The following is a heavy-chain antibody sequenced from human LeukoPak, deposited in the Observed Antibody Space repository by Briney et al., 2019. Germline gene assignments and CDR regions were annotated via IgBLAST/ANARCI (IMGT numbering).Heavy chain of an antibody. CDR3: TTFDY. D-gene: IGHD1-1*01. Sequence: ASVKVSCKASGYTFTNYYMHWVRQAPGQGLEWVGIINPSGGSTDYAQKFQGRVTMTRDMSMSTVYMELSGLRSEDTAVFYCTTFDYWGQGTLVTVSS. CDR1: GYTFTNYY. J-gene: IGHJ4*02. CDR2: INPSGGST. V-gene: IGHV1-46*01.